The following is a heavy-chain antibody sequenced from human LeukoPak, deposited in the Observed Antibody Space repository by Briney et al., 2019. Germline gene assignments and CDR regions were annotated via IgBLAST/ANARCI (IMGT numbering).Heavy chain of an antibody. D-gene: IGHD5-12*01. CDR1: GFTFSSSW. V-gene: IGHV3-7*01. CDR3: TRGSGYNAFDI. J-gene: IGHJ3*02. Sequence: GGSLRLSCAASGFTFSSSWMAWVRQAPGKGLEWVGNIKEDGTAKNYVVSVRGRFTISRDNAKNSLYLQMNSLRGEDTAVCYCTRGSGYNAFDIWGQGTMITVSS. CDR2: IKEDGTAK.